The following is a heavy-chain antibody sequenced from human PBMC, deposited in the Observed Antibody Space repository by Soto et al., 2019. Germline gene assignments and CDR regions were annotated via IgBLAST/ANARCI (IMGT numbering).Heavy chain of an antibody. V-gene: IGHV3-23*01. Sequence: HPGGSLRLSCAASGFTFSSYAMSWVRQAPGKGLEWVSAISGSGGSTYYADSVKGRFTISRDNSKNTLYLQMNSLRAEDTAVYYCAKDLRGAAARQYYYYYGMDVWGQGTTVTVSS. J-gene: IGHJ6*02. D-gene: IGHD6-6*01. CDR3: AKDLRGAAARQYYYYYGMDV. CDR2: ISGSGGST. CDR1: GFTFSSYA.